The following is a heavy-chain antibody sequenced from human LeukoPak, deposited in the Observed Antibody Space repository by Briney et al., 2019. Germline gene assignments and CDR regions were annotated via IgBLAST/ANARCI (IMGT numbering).Heavy chain of an antibody. CDR1: GYTFTGYY. Sequence: ASVKVSCKTSGYTFTGYYMHRARQAPGQGLEWMGWINPNTGGTNYAQNFQGRVTMTSDTSISTAYMELSSLRSDDTAMYYCARAPMIVVVFPPRLDFWGQGTLVTVSS. J-gene: IGHJ4*02. CDR2: INPNTGGT. D-gene: IGHD3-22*01. V-gene: IGHV1-2*02. CDR3: ARAPMIVVVFPPRLDF.